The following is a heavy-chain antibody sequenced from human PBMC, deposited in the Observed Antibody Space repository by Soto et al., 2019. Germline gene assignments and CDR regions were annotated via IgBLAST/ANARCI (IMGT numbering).Heavy chain of an antibody. V-gene: IGHV1-18*04. CDR2: ISVYNGNT. Sequence: QVQLVQSGADVKKPGASVKVSCKASGYSFTSYGISWVRQAPGQGLEWMGWISVYNGNTNYAQKLQGRVTMTTDTSTSTAYMELRSLRSDDTGVYYCARDPPYGSGNYGRGGMDVWGQGTTVIVSS. CDR3: ARDPPYGSGNYGRGGMDV. CDR1: GYSFTSYG. D-gene: IGHD3-10*01. J-gene: IGHJ6*02.